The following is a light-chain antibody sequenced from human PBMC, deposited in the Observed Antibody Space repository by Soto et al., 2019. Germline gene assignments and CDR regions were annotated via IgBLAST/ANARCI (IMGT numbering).Light chain of an antibody. Sequence: EVVMTQSPATLSVSPGERVTFSCRASQSVTTNLAWYQHKPGQSPRLLISDASTGASGIPPRFSGSRSGTEFTITIDRLQSADFAVYYCQQYDRWPVTFGGGTKV. CDR1: QSVTTN. J-gene: IGKJ4*01. CDR2: DAS. V-gene: IGKV3-15*01. CDR3: QQYDRWPVT.